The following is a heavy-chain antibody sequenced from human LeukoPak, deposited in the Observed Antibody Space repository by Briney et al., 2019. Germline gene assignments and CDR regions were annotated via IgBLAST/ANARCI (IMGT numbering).Heavy chain of an antibody. Sequence: SVKVSCKASGGTFSSYAISWVRQAPGQGLEWMGGIIPIFGTANSAQKFQGRVTITADESTSTAYMELSSLRSEDTAVYYCARDRTRNNWNYDWFDPWGQGTLVTVSS. V-gene: IGHV1-69*01. CDR3: ARDRTRNNWNYDWFDP. CDR1: GGTFSSYA. J-gene: IGHJ5*02. D-gene: IGHD1-7*01. CDR2: IIPIFGTA.